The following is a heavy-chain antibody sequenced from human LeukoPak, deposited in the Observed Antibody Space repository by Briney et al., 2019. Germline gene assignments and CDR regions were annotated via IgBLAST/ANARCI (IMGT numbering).Heavy chain of an antibody. CDR3: ARAYYYDSSGARVGY. V-gene: IGHV1-2*02. CDR2: INPNSGGT. J-gene: IGHJ4*02. D-gene: IGHD3-22*01. CDR1: GYTFTGYY. Sequence: ASVKVSCKASGYTFTGYYMHWVRQAPGQGLEWMGWINPNSGGTNYAQKFQGRVTMTRDTSISTAYMELSRLRSDDTAVYYCARAYYYDSSGARVGYWGQGTLVTVSS.